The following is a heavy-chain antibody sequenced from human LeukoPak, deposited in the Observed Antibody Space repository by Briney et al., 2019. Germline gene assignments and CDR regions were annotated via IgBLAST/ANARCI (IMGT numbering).Heavy chain of an antibody. CDR1: VYIFINNY. Sequence: ASVKVSCKASVYIFINNYIQWVRQAPGQGLEWVGMIYPRDGSTSYAQNFQGRVTVTRDTSTSTVHMEPSGLTSEDTAVYYCARDQEGFDYWGQGTLVTVSS. CDR2: IYPRDGST. J-gene: IGHJ4*02. V-gene: IGHV1-46*01. CDR3: ARDQEGFDY.